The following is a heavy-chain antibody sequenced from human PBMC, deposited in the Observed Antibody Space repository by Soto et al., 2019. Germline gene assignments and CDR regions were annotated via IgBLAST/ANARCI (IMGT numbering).Heavy chain of an antibody. V-gene: IGHV4-31*03. CDR3: ATYDSSDYYSGSPIGWFDP. D-gene: IGHD3-22*01. Sequence: SETMSLTCTVSGGSISSGGYYWSWIRQHPGRGLEWIGYIYYSGSTYYNPSLKSRVTISVDTSKNQFSLKLSSVTAADTAVYYCATYDSSDYYSGSPIGWFDPWGQGTLVTVSS. CDR2: IYYSGST. J-gene: IGHJ5*02. CDR1: GGSISSGGYY.